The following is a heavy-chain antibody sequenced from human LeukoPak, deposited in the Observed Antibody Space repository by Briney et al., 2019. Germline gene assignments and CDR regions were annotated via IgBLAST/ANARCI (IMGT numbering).Heavy chain of an antibody. CDR1: GFTFSSYW. V-gene: IGHV3-7*01. CDR2: IKQDGSEK. CDR3: ARVGHYYYYGIDV. D-gene: IGHD3-10*01. J-gene: IGHJ6*02. Sequence: GGSLRLSCAASGFTFSSYWMSWVRQAPGKGLEWVANIKQDGSEKYYVDSVKGRFTISRDNAKNSLYLQMNSLRAEDTAVYYCARVGHYYYYGIDVWGQGTTVTVSS.